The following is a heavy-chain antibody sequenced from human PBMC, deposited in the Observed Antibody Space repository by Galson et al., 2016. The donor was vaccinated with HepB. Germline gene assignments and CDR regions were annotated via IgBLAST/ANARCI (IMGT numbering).Heavy chain of an antibody. CDR1: GFTFDAYT. Sequence: SLRLSCAASGFTFDAYTMHWVRQVPGKGLEWVALISWDGRSPDYADSVRGRVIISRDNRQNILYLQMNSLTTEDTALYYCGKDWGSLWESSGKGMDVWGQGTTVIVSS. J-gene: IGHJ6*02. V-gene: IGHV3-43*01. CDR2: ISWDGRSP. D-gene: IGHD3-10*01. CDR3: GKDWGSLWESSGKGMDV.